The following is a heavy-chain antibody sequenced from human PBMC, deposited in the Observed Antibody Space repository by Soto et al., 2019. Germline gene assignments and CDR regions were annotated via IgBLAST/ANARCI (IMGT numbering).Heavy chain of an antibody. D-gene: IGHD1-1*01. CDR2: ITWNSGSK. J-gene: IGHJ4*02. CDR3: TTTYPNDDSRVVAY. Sequence: VQLVESGGGLVQPGRSLRLSCAASGFTFDDYAMHWVRQPPGKGLEWVSGITWNSGSKDYADSVKGRFTISRDNRKNSLYLQMNSLRGEDTALYYCTTTYPNDDSRVVAYCGQGTLVTVSS. V-gene: IGHV3-9*01. CDR1: GFTFDDYA.